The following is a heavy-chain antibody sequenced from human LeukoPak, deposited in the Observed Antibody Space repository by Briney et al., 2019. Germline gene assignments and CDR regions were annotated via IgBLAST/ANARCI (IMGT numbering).Heavy chain of an antibody. Sequence: SETLSLTCIVSGGSISPYYWSWIRQPPGKGLEWIGYVYYSGRTSYSPSLKSRITISLGTSEDRFSLELTSVTAADTAVYYCARTRYCSTTSCYAGTWGQGTMVTVSS. CDR2: VYYSGRT. CDR1: GGSISPYY. D-gene: IGHD2-2*01. CDR3: ARTRYCSTTSCYAGT. V-gene: IGHV4-59*01. J-gene: IGHJ3*01.